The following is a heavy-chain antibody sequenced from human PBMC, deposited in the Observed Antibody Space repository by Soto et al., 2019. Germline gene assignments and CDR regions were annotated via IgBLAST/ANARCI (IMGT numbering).Heavy chain of an antibody. J-gene: IGHJ4*02. CDR3: ARSLYGDYDQDPSDY. CDR2: INPSGGST. V-gene: IGHV1-46*03. CDR1: GYTFTSYY. D-gene: IGHD4-17*01. Sequence: QVQLVQSGAEVKKPGASMKVSCKASGYTFTSYYMHWVRQAPGQGLEWMGIINPSGGSTSYAQKFQGRVTITRDTSTSTVYMELSSLRSEDTAVYYCARSLYGDYDQDPSDYCGQGSLVTVSS.